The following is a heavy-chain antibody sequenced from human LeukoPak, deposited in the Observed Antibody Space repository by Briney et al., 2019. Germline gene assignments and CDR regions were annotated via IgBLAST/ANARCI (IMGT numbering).Heavy chain of an antibody. CDR3: TTQSHRYCSGGSCYGDY. J-gene: IGHJ4*02. Sequence: GGSLRLSCAASGFTFSNAWMSWVRQAPGKGLEWGGRIKSKTDGGTTDYAAPVKGRFTISRDDSKNTLYLQMNSLKTEDTAVYYCTTQSHRYCSGGSCYGDYWGQGTLVTVSS. V-gene: IGHV3-15*01. D-gene: IGHD2-15*01. CDR1: GFTFSNAW. CDR2: IKSKTDGGTT.